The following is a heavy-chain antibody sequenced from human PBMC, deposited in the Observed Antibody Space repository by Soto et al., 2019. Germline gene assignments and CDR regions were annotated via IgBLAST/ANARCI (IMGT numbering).Heavy chain of an antibody. J-gene: IGHJ4*02. D-gene: IGHD3-3*01. V-gene: IGHV3-15*01. CDR1: GFTFSNAW. CDR3: TTELGVVTTIDY. Sequence: EVQLVESGGGLVKPGGSLRLSCAASGFTFSNAWMSWVRQAPGKGLEWVGRIKSKTDGGTTDYAAPVKGRFTISRDDSKNTLYLQMNGLKTEDTAVYYCTTELGVVTTIDYGAQGPRVTVPS. CDR2: IKSKTDGGTT.